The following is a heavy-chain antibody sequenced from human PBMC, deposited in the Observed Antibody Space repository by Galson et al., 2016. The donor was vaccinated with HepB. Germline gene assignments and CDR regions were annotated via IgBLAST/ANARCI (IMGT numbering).Heavy chain of an antibody. V-gene: IGHV3-9*01. Sequence: SLRLSCAVSGLTFDTYAMHWVRQAPGKGLEWVSGISWNSGSIGYADSVKGRFTIPRDNAKNSLYLQMNSLRAEDTALYYCARSARPYYYYHGMDVWGQGTTVTVSS. CDR2: ISWNSGSI. CDR3: ARSARPYYYYHGMDV. J-gene: IGHJ6*02. D-gene: IGHD6-6*01. CDR1: GLTFDTYA.